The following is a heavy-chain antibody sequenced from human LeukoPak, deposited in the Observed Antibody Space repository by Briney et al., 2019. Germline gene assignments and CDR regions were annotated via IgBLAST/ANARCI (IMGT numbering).Heavy chain of an antibody. CDR2: IYYSGST. J-gene: IGHJ4*02. V-gene: IGHV4-59*01. Sequence: SETLSLTCTVSGGCISSYYWSWIRQPPGKGLEWIGYIYYSGSTNYNPSLKSRVTISVDTSKNQFSLKLSSVTAADTAVYYCARFGGYSYGNFDYWGQGTLVTVSS. CDR3: ARFGGYSYGNFDY. D-gene: IGHD5-18*01. CDR1: GGCISSYY.